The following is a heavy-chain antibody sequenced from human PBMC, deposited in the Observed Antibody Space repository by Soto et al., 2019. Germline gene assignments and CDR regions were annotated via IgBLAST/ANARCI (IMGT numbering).Heavy chain of an antibody. Sequence: QVQLQESGPGLVKPSQTLSLTCTVSGGSISSGGYYWNWIRQHPGKGLEWIGYIYYIGSTYYNPSLXSXXTISLDTSKNQFSLKLSSVTAAHTAVYYCARSVFPWGQGTLVTVSS. CDR3: ARSVFP. V-gene: IGHV4-31*03. J-gene: IGHJ5*02. CDR2: IYYIGST. CDR1: GGSISSGGYY.